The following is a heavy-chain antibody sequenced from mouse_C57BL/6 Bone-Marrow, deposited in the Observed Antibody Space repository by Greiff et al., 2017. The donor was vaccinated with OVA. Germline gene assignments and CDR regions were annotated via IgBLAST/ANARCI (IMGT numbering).Heavy chain of an antibody. Sequence: QVQLQQPGAELVKPGASVKLSCKASGYTFTSYWMHWVKQRPGRGLEWTGRIDPNSGGTKYNEKFKSKATLTVDKPSSTAYMQLSSLTSEDSAVYYCARSYYGYDWFAYWGQGTLVTVSA. D-gene: IGHD2-2*01. J-gene: IGHJ3*01. CDR2: IDPNSGGT. CDR1: GYTFTSYW. CDR3: ARSYYGYDWFAY. V-gene: IGHV1-72*01.